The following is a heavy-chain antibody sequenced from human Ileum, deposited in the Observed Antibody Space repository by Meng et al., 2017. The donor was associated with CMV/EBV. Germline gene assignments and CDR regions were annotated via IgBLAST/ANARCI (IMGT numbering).Heavy chain of an antibody. CDR3: ARGTTGGHYYLDY. D-gene: IGHD2-21*02. V-gene: IGHV3-74*01. CDR1: GFTFSSYW. Sequence: GESLKISCAASGFTFSSYWMHWVRQAPGKGLVWVSRINSDGRTTYYADSVKGRFTISRDNAKNTLYLQVNSLRAEDTAVYYCARGTTGGHYYLDYWGQGNLVTVSS. J-gene: IGHJ4*02. CDR2: INSDGRTT.